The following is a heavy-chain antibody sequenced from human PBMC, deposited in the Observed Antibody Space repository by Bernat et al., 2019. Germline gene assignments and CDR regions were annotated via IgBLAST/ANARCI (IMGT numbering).Heavy chain of an antibody. CDR3: ARERLSRYFDWSDAFDI. J-gene: IGHJ3*02. D-gene: IGHD3-9*01. V-gene: IGHV3-30-3*01. Sequence: QVQLVESGGGVVQPGRSLRLSCAASGFTFSSYAMHWVRQAPGKGLEWVAVISYDGSNKYSAASVKGRFTISRDNSKNTLYLQMNSLRAEDTAVYYCARERLSRYFDWSDAFDIWGQGTMVTVSS. CDR1: GFTFSSYA. CDR2: ISYDGSNK.